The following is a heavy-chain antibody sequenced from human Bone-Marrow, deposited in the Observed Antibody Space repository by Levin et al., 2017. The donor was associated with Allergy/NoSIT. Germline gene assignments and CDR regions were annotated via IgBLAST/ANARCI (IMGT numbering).Heavy chain of an antibody. V-gene: IGHV3-48*01. Sequence: SCGASGFTFSTYGMIWVRQAPGHFPDWFSSLLLLFPPPSSSSSFQGRFTISRDDAKNSLYLQMSSLRAEDTAVYYCARDEEAYGDAFDIWGQGTRVTVSS. CDR1: GFTFSTYG. CDR3: ARDEEAYGDAFDI. CDR2: LLLLFPPP. J-gene: IGHJ3*02. D-gene: IGHD3-10*01.